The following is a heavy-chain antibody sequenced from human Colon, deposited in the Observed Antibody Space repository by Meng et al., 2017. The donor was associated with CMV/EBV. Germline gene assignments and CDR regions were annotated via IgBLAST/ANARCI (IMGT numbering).Heavy chain of an antibody. CDR1: GGSISSSSYY. V-gene: IGHV4-39*01. CDR2: IYYSGST. D-gene: IGHD2-21*01. Sequence: SETLSLTCTVSGGSISSSSYYWGWIRQPPGKGLEWIGSIYYSGSTYYNPSLKSRVTISVDTSKNQFSLKLSSVTAADTAVYYCARGGNIVRSLASPFDYWGQGTLVTVSS. J-gene: IGHJ4*02. CDR3: ARGGNIVRSLASPFDY.